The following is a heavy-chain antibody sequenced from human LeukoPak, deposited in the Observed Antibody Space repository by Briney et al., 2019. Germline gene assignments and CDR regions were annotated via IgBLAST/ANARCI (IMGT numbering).Heavy chain of an antibody. CDR1: GFTFSSYE. J-gene: IGHJ6*03. CDR2: ISSSGSTI. CDR3: ARVGAGLRLGDYYYYYYYMDV. D-gene: IGHD3-16*01. Sequence: GGSLRLSCAASGFTFSSYEMNWVRQAPGKGLEWVSYISSSGSTIYYADSVKGRFTISRDNAKNSLYLQMNSLRAEDTAVYYCARVGAGLRLGDYYYYYYYMDVWGKGTTVTISS. V-gene: IGHV3-48*03.